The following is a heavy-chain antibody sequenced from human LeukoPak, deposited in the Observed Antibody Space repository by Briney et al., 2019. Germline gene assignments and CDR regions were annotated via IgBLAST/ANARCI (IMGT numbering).Heavy chain of an antibody. V-gene: IGHV4-39*07. D-gene: IGHD3-10*01. CDR1: GGSISSSSYY. J-gene: IGHJ5*02. CDR2: IYYSGST. Sequence: SETLSLTCTVSGGSISSSSYYWGWIRQPPGKGLEWIGSIYYSGSTYYNPSLKSRVTISVDTSKNQFSLKLSSVTAADTAVYYCARGISRITMVRGVIHHWGQGTLVTVSS. CDR3: ARGISRITMVRGVIHH.